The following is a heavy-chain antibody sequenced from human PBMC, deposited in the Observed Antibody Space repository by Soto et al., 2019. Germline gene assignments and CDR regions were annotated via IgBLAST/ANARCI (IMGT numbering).Heavy chain of an antibody. CDR3: ARMATFASLNWFDP. CDR1: GYSFTNND. D-gene: IGHD3-16*01. Sequence: ASVKVSCKTSGYSFTNNDVTWVRQATGQGLEWMGWMNPGSGDTGYAQKFQGRVTMTRDISIATAYMELSGLTSDDTAIYYCARMATFASLNWFDPWGQGTLVTVSS. V-gene: IGHV1-8*01. J-gene: IGHJ5*02. CDR2: MNPGSGDT.